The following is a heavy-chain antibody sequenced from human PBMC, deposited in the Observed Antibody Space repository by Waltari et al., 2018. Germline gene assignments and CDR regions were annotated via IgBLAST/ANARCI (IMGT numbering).Heavy chain of an antibody. CDR3: ARGGWGFYLDL. CDR1: GFTFSTYN. D-gene: IGHD7-27*01. CDR2: VSRNGGYK. V-gene: IGHV3-21*01. J-gene: IGHJ5*02. Sequence: EVQLMESGGGLVKPGGSLRLSCAASGFTFSTYNMNWVRQAPGKGVGWVPAVSRNGGYKHLGESVKGRFTISRDNAKTSLYLQMNGLRDEDTAVYYCARGGWGFYLDLWGQGALVTVSS.